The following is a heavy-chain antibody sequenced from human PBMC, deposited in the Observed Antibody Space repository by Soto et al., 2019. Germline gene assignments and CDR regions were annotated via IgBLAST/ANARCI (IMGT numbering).Heavy chain of an antibody. CDR1: GDSVSSNSAG. Sequence: SHTLSLTCAISGDSVSSNSAGWNGVRQSPSRGLEWLGRTYYRSEWFNEYAVSVKSRITINPDTSRNKISLQLNSVTPEGTSIYECARDIDVAYCARGKQVTVYS. CDR3: ARDIDVAY. J-gene: IGHJ4*01. CDR2: TYYRSEWFN. D-gene: IGHD3-10*01. V-gene: IGHV6-1*01.